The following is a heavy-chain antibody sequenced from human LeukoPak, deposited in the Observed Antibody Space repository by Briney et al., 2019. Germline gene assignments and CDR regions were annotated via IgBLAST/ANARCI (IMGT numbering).Heavy chain of an antibody. J-gene: IGHJ3*02. Sequence: PGGSLRLSCAASGFTFSSYWMHWVRHAPGKGLVWVSRINSDGSSTSYADSVKGRFTISRDNAKNTLYLQMNSLRAEDTAVYYCARGKWFGELGAFDIWGQGTMVTVSS. CDR1: GFTFSSYW. CDR3: ARGKWFGELGAFDI. D-gene: IGHD3-10*01. CDR2: INSDGSST. V-gene: IGHV3-74*01.